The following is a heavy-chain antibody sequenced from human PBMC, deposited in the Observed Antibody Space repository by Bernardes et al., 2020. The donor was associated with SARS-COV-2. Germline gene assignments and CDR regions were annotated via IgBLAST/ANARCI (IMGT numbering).Heavy chain of an antibody. CDR2: INTNTGNP. CDR3: AREMMDIVVVVAGPYYYYGMDV. D-gene: IGHD2-15*01. Sequence: ASVKVSCKASGYTFTSYAMNWVRQAPGQGLEWMGWINTNTGNPTYAQGFTGRFVFSLDTSVSTAYLQISSLKAEDTAVYYCAREMMDIVVVVAGPYYYYGMDVWGQGTTVTVSS. CDR1: GYTFTSYA. J-gene: IGHJ6*02. V-gene: IGHV7-4-1*02.